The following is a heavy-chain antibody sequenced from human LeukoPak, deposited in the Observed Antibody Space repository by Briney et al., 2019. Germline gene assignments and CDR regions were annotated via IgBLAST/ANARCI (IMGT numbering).Heavy chain of an antibody. D-gene: IGHD2-2*01. V-gene: IGHV3-33*06. Sequence: PGGSLRLSCAASGFTFSNSDMHWVRQAPGKGLEWVAVIWDNRNNKYYGDSVNGRFTISRDNSKNTLHLQMNSLRPEDSAIYYCAKGGHCTRTSCYYFDSWGQGALVTVS. CDR3: AKGGHCTRTSCYYFDS. CDR2: IWDNRNNK. J-gene: IGHJ4*02. CDR1: GFTFSNSD.